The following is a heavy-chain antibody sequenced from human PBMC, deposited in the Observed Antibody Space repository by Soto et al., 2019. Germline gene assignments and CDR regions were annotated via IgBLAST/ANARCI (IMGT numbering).Heavy chain of an antibody. CDR3: ARMGYYDILAGYSSDY. D-gene: IGHD3-9*01. CDR1: GGTFSSYA. CDR2: IIPIFGTA. Sequence: ASVKVSCKASGGTFSSYAISWVRQAPGQGLEWMGGIIPIFGTANYAQKFQGRVTITADKSTSTAYMELSSLRSEDTAVYYCARMGYYDILAGYSSDYWGQGTLVTVSS. J-gene: IGHJ4*02. V-gene: IGHV1-69*06.